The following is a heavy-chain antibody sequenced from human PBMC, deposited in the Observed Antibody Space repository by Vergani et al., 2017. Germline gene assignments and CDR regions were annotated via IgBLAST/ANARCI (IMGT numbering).Heavy chain of an antibody. CDR3: AKVPYSSSSGYYYYYGMDV. V-gene: IGHV4-61*02. CDR1: GGSISSGSYY. J-gene: IGHJ6*02. D-gene: IGHD6-6*01. Sequence: QVQLQESGPGLVKPLQTLSLTCTVSGGSISSGSYYWSWIRQPAGKGLEWIGRIYTSGSTNYNPSLKSRVTISVDTSKNQFSLKLSSVTAADTAVYYCAKVPYSSSSGYYYYYGMDVWGQGTTVTVSS. CDR2: IYTSGST.